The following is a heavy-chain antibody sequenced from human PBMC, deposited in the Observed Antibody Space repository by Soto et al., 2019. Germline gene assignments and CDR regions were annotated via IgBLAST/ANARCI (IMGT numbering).Heavy chain of an antibody. D-gene: IGHD3-22*01. V-gene: IGHV4-61*01. Sequence: SETLSLTCTVSGGSVSSGSYYWSWIRQPPGKGLEWIGYIYYSGSTNYNLSLKSRVTISVDTSKNQFSLKLNSVTAADTAVYYCARVYYYDSSGYYYRYFDYWGQGTLVTVSS. CDR1: GGSVSSGSYY. J-gene: IGHJ4*02. CDR2: IYYSGST. CDR3: ARVYYYDSSGYYYRYFDY.